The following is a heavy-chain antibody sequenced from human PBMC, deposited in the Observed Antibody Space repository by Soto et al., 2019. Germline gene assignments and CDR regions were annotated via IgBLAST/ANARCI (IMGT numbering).Heavy chain of an antibody. Sequence: SLRLSCAASGFTFEDHAMHWVRQAPGKGLEWVSGISWDSGKIAYADSVKGRFTISRDNANNSLYLQMNSLRADDTAVYYCVKDKSNEEISVYSYHGLDVWGQGPTATASS. CDR2: ISWDSGKI. CDR1: GFTFEDHA. V-gene: IGHV3-9*01. CDR3: VKDKSNEEISVYSYHGLDV. J-gene: IGHJ6*02. D-gene: IGHD2-8*01.